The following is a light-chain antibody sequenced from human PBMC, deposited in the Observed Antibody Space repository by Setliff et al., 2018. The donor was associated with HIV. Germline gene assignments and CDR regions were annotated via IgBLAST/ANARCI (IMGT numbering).Light chain of an antibody. CDR1: SSDIGGDRY. Sequence: QSALTQPASVSGSRGQSITISCTGTSSDIGGDRYVSWFRQHPGKAPKLMIYNVDDRPSGVPDRFSGSKSGNTASLTISGLQAEDEADYYCYSYTSSDTYVFGTGTKVTVL. V-gene: IGLV2-14*01. CDR2: NVD. J-gene: IGLJ1*01. CDR3: YSYTSSDTYV.